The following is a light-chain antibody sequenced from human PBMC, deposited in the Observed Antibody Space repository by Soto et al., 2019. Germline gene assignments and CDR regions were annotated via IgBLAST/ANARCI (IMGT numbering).Light chain of an antibody. V-gene: IGLV7-46*01. CDR3: FLYCDVARV. CDR2: DTS. Sequence: QAVVTQEPSLTVSPGGTVTLTCGSSTGTLTSGHFPYWFQQKPGQAPRALIFDTSKKYSWTPARFSGSLLGGKAALTLSGAQPEDEADYYCFLYCDVARVFGGGTKLTVL. J-gene: IGLJ2*01. CDR1: TGTLTSGHF.